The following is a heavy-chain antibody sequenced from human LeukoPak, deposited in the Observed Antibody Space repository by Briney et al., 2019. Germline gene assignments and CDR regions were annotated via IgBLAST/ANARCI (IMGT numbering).Heavy chain of an antibody. V-gene: IGHV4-38-2*01. CDR2: IYHSGST. CDR1: GYSISSGYY. D-gene: IGHD3-10*01. J-gene: IGHJ6*04. Sequence: RPSETLSLTCAVSGYSISSGYYWGWIRQPPGKGQEWIGSIYHSGSTYYNPSLKSRVTISVDTSKNQFSLKLSSVTAADTAVYYCARVGFGELSGYYYGMDVWGKGTTVTVSS. CDR3: ARVGFGELSGYYYGMDV.